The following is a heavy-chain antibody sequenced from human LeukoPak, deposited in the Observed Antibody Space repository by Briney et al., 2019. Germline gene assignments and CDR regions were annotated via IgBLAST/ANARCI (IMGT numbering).Heavy chain of an antibody. CDR2: IWYDGSNK. Sequence: PGGSLRLSCAASGFTFSSYGMHWVRQAPGKGLEWVAVIWYDGSNKYYADSVKGRFTISRDNSKNTQYLQMNSLRAEDTAVYYCARGTEVVVAATHLDYWGQGTLVTVSS. V-gene: IGHV3-33*01. CDR3: ARGTEVVVAATHLDY. CDR1: GFTFSSYG. J-gene: IGHJ4*02. D-gene: IGHD2-15*01.